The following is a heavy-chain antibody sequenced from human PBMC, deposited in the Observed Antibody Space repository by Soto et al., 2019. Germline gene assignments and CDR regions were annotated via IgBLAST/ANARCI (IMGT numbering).Heavy chain of an antibody. CDR3: AKAFRVAGIHSCDY. CDR1: GFTFSTYA. V-gene: IGHV3-23*01. D-gene: IGHD6-19*01. J-gene: IGHJ4*02. Sequence: ELQLLESGGGLIQHGGSLRLSCTASGFTFSTYAMSWVRQAPGKGLEWVSAISDSGGSTYYADSVKGRFTISRDNSKNALFLQMNSLRAEDTAIYYCAKAFRVAGIHSCDYWGQGTLVTVSS. CDR2: ISDSGGST.